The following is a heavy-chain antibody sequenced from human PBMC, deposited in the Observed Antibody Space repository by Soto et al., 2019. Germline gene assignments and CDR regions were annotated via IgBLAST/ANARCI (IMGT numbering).Heavy chain of an antibody. D-gene: IGHD4-4*01. Sequence: GGSLRLSCAASGVTFSTYGRHWVIQAPGKGLEWVAFISYDGSNKYYADSVKGRFTISRDNSKNTLYLQMNSLRAEDTAVYYCAKDYTDYTYSFDYWGQGTLVTVSS. J-gene: IGHJ4*02. V-gene: IGHV3-30*18. CDR2: ISYDGSNK. CDR3: AKDYTDYTYSFDY. CDR1: GVTFSTYG.